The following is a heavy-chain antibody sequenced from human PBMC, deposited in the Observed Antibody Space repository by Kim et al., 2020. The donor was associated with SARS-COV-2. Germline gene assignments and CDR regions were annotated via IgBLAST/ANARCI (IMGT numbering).Heavy chain of an antibody. CDR2: IYPGDSDT. CDR1: GYSFTSYW. D-gene: IGHD2-2*01. Sequence: GESLKISCKGSGYSFTSYWIGWVRQMPGKGLEWMGIIYPGDSDTRYSPSFQGQVTISADKSISTAYLQWSSLKASDTAMYYCARQGVVPAMGDYYYYYYGMDVWGQGTTVTVSS. J-gene: IGHJ6*02. CDR3: ARQGVVPAMGDYYYYYYGMDV. V-gene: IGHV5-51*01.